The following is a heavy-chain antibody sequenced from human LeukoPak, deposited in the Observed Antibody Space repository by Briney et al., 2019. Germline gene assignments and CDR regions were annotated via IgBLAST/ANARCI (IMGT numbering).Heavy chain of an antibody. CDR2: IYYTGST. J-gene: IGHJ4*02. D-gene: IGHD1-26*01. V-gene: IGHV4-38-2*01. CDR3: ARRGGSGRAFDY. CDR1: GYSISSGYY. Sequence: SETLPLTCAVSGYSISSGYYWGWIRQPPGKGLEWIGSIYYTGSTYDNPSLKSRVTISVDTSKNQFSLKLSSVTAADTAVYYCARRGGSGRAFDYWGQGTLVTVSS.